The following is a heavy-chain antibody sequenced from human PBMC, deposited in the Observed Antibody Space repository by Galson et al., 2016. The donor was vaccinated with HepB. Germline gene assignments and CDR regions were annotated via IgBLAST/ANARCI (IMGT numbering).Heavy chain of an antibody. J-gene: IGHJ4*02. CDR1: GFSFSNYA. V-gene: IGHV3-23*01. CDR2: IRGSGGSP. Sequence: SLRLSCAASGFSFSNYAISWVRQTPGKGLEWVSDIRGSGGSPYYADSVLGRFTITRDNSKNTLYLQMNSLRVEDTAVYYCAKGRSAIAAAGLNYWGQGTLVTVSS. D-gene: IGHD6-13*01. CDR3: AKGRSAIAAAGLNY.